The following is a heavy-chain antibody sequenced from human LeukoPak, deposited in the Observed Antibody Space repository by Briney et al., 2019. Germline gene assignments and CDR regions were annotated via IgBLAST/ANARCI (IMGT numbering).Heavy chain of an antibody. CDR3: ARSAKPGVHDFDP. CDR2: MYNSGDT. Sequence: SETLSLTCTVSGDSISSHYWSWIRQPPGKGLEWIGYMYNSGDTNYNPSLRSRVTISVDTSKNQFSLKLSSVTAADTAVYYCARSAKPGVHDFDPWGQGTLVTVSS. D-gene: IGHD6-6*01. V-gene: IGHV4-59*11. CDR1: GDSISSHY. J-gene: IGHJ5*02.